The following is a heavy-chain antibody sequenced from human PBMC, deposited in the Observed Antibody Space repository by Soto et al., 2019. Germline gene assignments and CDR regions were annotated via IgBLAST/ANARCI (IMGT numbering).Heavy chain of an antibody. CDR1: GGTFGSYA. V-gene: IGHV1-69*01. D-gene: IGHD2-2*01. J-gene: IGHJ6*02. CDR3: ARSQGSSTSLEIYYYYYYGMDV. CDR2: IIPITATA. Sequence: QVQLVQSGAEVKKPGSSVKVSCKASGGTFGSYAISWVRQAPGQGLEWLGGIIPITATANYAQKFPGRITITEDESTSTASMQLSSLRSEDTAVYYCARSQGSSTSLEIYYYYYYGMDVWGQGTTVTVSS.